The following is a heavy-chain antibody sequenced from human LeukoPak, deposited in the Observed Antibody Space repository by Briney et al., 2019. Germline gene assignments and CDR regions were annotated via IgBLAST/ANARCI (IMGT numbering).Heavy chain of an antibody. CDR1: GFTFSSYG. CDR3: ARVDDSSGYSSFDY. J-gene: IGHJ4*02. V-gene: IGHV3-33*01. CDR2: IWYDGSNK. Sequence: GGSLRLSCAASGFTFSSYGMHWVRQAPGKGLEWVAVIWYDGSNKYYADSVKGRFTISRDNSKNTLYLQMNSLRAEDTAVYYCARVDDSSGYSSFDYWGQGTLVTVSS. D-gene: IGHD3-22*01.